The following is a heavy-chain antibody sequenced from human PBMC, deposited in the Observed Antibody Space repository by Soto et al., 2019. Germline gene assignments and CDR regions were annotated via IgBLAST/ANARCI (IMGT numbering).Heavy chain of an antibody. CDR2: IWHDGGNK. Sequence: GGSLRLSCAASGFTFSSYGMHWVRPAPGKGPEWVAFIWHDGGNKFYAESVKGRFTISRDNSKNTLYLQMTSLSAEDTAMYYCARDGDVNTGFGKDYWGQGALVSVSS. CDR3: ARDGDVNTGFGKDY. V-gene: IGHV3-33*01. CDR1: GFTFSSYG. J-gene: IGHJ4*02. D-gene: IGHD3-16*01.